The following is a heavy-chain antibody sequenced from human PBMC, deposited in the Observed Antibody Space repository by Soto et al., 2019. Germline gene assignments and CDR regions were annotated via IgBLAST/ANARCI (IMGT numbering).Heavy chain of an antibody. CDR1: GGSISSYY. V-gene: IGHV4-59*01. CDR3: ARGLVEMAKIIAGWFDP. J-gene: IGHJ5*02. D-gene: IGHD3-16*02. CDR2: IYYSGST. Sequence: KPSETLSLTCTVSGGSISSYYWSWIRQPPGKGLEWIGYIYYSGSTNYNPSLKSRVTISVDTSKNQFSLKLSSVTAADTAVYYCARGLVEMAKIIAGWFDPWGQGTLVTVSS.